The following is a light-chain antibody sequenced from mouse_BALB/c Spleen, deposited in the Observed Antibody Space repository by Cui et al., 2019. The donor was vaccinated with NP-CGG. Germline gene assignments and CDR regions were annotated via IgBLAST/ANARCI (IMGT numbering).Light chain of an antibody. CDR2: GTN. Sequence: QAVVTQESALTTSPAETVTLTCRSCTGAVTTSNYANWVQEKPDHLFTGLIGGTNNRAPGVPARFSGSLIGDKAALTITGAQTADEAIYFCALWYSNHWVFGGGTKLTVL. V-gene: IGLV1*01. J-gene: IGLJ1*01. CDR1: TGAVTTSNY. CDR3: ALWYSNHWV.